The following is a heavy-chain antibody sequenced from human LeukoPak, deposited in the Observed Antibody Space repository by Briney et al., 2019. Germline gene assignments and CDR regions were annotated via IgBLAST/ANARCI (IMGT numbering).Heavy chain of an antibody. CDR3: TRGNYDILTGYNAVDY. CDR2: ISSSSSYI. V-gene: IGHV3-21*01. J-gene: IGHJ4*02. D-gene: IGHD3-9*01. Sequence: PGGSLRLSCVATGFTFSSYSMNWVRQAPGKGLEWVSFISSSSSYIHYADSVKGRFTISRDNAKNSLYLQMNSLRAEDTAVYYCTRGNYDILTGYNAVDYWGQGTLVTVSS. CDR1: GFTFSSYS.